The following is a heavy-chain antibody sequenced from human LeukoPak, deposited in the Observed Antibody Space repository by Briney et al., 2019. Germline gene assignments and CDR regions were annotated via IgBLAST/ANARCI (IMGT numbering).Heavy chain of an antibody. V-gene: IGHV3-48*01. J-gene: IGHJ4*02. Sequence: GGSLRLSCAASGFTFSSYNMNWVRQAPGKGLEWVSDIIGSSGNTIYYADSVKGRFTISRDNAKNSLYLQMSSLRADDTAVYYCARVGMQLWSSFDYWGQGTLVAVSS. D-gene: IGHD5-18*01. CDR2: IIGSSGNTI. CDR1: GFTFSSYN. CDR3: ARVGMQLWSSFDY.